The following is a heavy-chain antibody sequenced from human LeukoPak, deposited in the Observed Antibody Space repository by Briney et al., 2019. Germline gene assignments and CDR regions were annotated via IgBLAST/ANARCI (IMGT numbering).Heavy chain of an antibody. D-gene: IGHD3-22*01. CDR3: ARGPYSYDSSGAFDI. CDR1: GDSISGGDYY. V-gene: IGHV4-61*02. Sequence: SETLSLTCTVSGDSISGGDYYWSWIRQPAGKGLEWIGRISSSGSTNYNPSLKSRVTISVDTSKNQFSLKLSSVTAADTAVYFCARGPYSYDSSGAFDIWGQGTMVTVSS. J-gene: IGHJ3*02. CDR2: ISSSGST.